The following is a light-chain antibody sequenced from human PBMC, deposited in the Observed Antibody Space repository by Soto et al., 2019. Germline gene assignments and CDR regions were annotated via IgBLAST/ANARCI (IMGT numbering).Light chain of an antibody. CDR1: QSISSW. CDR2: KAS. Sequence: DIQMTQYPSTMCASVGDRVTITCRASQSISSWLAWYQQKPGKAPKLLIYKASSLESGVPSRFSGSGSGTEFTLTISSLQPDDFATYYCQQYNSYSPWTFGQGTKVEIK. J-gene: IGKJ1*01. V-gene: IGKV1-5*03. CDR3: QQYNSYSPWT.